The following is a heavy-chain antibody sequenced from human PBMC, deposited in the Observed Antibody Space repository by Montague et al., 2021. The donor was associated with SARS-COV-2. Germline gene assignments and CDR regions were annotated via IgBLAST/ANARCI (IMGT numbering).Heavy chain of an antibody. CDR3: ATQAGGFTSGSRDY. D-gene: IGHD6-13*01. J-gene: IGHJ4*02. Sequence: LSLPFTVSGFSINSFYWSWVRQSPGKRMEWIGYIHHSGSTKYNPSLQSRVTMSLDTSRNQLSLKLSSVTAADTAIYYCATQAGGFTSGSRDYWGQGTLGTVAS. CDR2: IHHSGST. V-gene: IGHV4-59*08. CDR1: GFSINSFY.